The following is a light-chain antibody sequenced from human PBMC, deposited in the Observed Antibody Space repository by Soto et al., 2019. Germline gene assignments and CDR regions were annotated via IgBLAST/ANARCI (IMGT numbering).Light chain of an antibody. V-gene: IGKV3-20*01. Sequence: EILLTQSPGTLSLSPGDRATLSCRASQSLGSTFLAWYQQKSGQSPRLLIYGASDRATDVPDRFSGSGSGADFTLTISRLEPEDFAVYFCQQYGKLPLSFGGGPKVDI. CDR2: GAS. CDR3: QQYGKLPLS. CDR1: QSLGSTF. J-gene: IGKJ4*01.